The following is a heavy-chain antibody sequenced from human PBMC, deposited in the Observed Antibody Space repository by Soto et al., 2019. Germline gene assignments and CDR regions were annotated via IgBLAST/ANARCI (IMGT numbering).Heavy chain of an antibody. J-gene: IGHJ4*02. D-gene: IGHD3-22*01. Sequence: GASVKVSCKASGGTFSSYAISWVRQAPGQGLEWMGGIIPIFGTANYAQKFQGRVTITADKSTSTAYMELSSLRSEDTAVYYCARDQGRGYYDSSGYYYPAWYFDYWGKGNLVTVSS. CDR1: GGTFSSYA. V-gene: IGHV1-69*06. CDR2: IIPIFGTA. CDR3: ARDQGRGYYDSSGYYYPAWYFDY.